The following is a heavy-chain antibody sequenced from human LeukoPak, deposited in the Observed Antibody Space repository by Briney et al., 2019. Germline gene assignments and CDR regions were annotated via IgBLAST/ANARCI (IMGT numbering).Heavy chain of an antibody. Sequence: PGGSLRLSCAASGFTFSSYGMHWVRQAPGKGLEWVAFIRYDGSNKYYADSVKGRFTISRDNSKDTLYLQMNSLRAEDTAVYYCAKDGRGSSGWPGRFDYWGQGTLVTVSS. V-gene: IGHV3-30*02. CDR1: GFTFSSYG. J-gene: IGHJ4*02. CDR2: IRYDGSNK. D-gene: IGHD6-19*01. CDR3: AKDGRGSSGWPGRFDY.